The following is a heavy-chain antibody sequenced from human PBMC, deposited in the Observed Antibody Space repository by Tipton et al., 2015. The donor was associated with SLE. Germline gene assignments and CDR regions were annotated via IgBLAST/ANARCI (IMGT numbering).Heavy chain of an antibody. V-gene: IGHV4-61*09. CDR2: IYTRGST. CDR1: GGSINSGSYY. J-gene: IGHJ1*01. D-gene: IGHD6-13*01. Sequence: TLSLTCTVSGGSINSGSYYWSWVRQPAGKGLEWIGHIYTRGSTHYNPSLLSRVSISRDTSNNQFSLRLRSVTAADTAVYYCAREVEGYSSAWFKGFFDVWGQGALVSVSS. CDR3: AREVEGYSSAWFKGFFDV.